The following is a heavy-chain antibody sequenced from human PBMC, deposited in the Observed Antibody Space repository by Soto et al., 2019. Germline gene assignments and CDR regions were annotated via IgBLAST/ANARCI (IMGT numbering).Heavy chain of an antibody. D-gene: IGHD6-6*01. Sequence: QVQLVQSGAEVKKPGSSVKVSCKASGGTFSSYAISWVRQAPGQGLEWMGGIIPIFGTANYAQKFQGRVTITADESTSTAFMELSIRSAEDTAVYYCARGLAARQGYYYYGMDFWGQGTTVTVSS. V-gene: IGHV1-69*01. CDR1: GGTFSSYA. CDR3: ARGLAARQGYYYYGMDF. J-gene: IGHJ6*02. CDR2: IIPIFGTA.